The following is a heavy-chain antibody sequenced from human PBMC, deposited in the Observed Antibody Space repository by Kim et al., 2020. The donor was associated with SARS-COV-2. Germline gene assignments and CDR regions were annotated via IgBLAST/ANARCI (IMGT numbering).Heavy chain of an antibody. CDR3: ASRYFDWFDNAFDI. D-gene: IGHD3-9*01. J-gene: IGHJ3*02. V-gene: IGHV7-4-1*02. Sequence: AQGLTGRFVFSLDTSVSTAYLQISSLKAEDTAVYYCASRYFDWFDNAFDIWGQGTMVTVSS.